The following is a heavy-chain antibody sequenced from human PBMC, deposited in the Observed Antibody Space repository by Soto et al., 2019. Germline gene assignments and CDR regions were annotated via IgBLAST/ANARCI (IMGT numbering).Heavy chain of an antibody. V-gene: IGHV2-5*01. CDR1: GFSLSTNGLG. D-gene: IGHD2-21*01. Sequence: QITLKDSGPTLVKPTQTLTLTFTVSGFSLSTNGLGGGWLRQPPGHALEWLAIAYWNDDKRYRPSLTSRLTIARSASKNHVVLTMTNVDPVDTETYYCAHRHFNQVAYFDHSGQGSTVT. CDR3: AHRHFNQVAYFDH. J-gene: IGHJ4*02. CDR2: AYWNDDK.